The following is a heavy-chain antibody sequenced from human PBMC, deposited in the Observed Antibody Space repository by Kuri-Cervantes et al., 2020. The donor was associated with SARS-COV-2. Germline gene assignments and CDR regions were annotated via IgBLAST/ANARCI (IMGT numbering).Heavy chain of an antibody. Sequence: SCTVSFGSVSSGHYYWNWIRQPAGKGLEWIGYIHTSGSTKYNPSLKSRVTISVDTSKNQLSLKLTSVTASDTAVYYCARDLAPVAGTTSDNWGQGTLVTVSS. CDR2: IHTSGST. V-gene: IGHV4-61*09. CDR1: FGSVSSGHYY. J-gene: IGHJ4*02. D-gene: IGHD6-19*01. CDR3: ARDLAPVAGTTSDN.